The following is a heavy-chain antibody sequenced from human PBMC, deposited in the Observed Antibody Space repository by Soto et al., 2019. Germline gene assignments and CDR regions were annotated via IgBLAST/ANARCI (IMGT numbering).Heavy chain of an antibody. V-gene: IGHV3-23*01. Sequence: GGAVRLSGADSGCTFSSDALSWVRQAPGKGLEWVSAIGPTGGPTYYADSVKGRFTISRDNSKKTLYLQMNSLRVDDTAVYYCSWRGVTSTSWGRGSLVTVSS. CDR3: SWRGVTSTS. J-gene: IGHJ5*02. CDR1: GCTFSSDA. CDR2: IGPTGGPT. D-gene: IGHD2-21*02.